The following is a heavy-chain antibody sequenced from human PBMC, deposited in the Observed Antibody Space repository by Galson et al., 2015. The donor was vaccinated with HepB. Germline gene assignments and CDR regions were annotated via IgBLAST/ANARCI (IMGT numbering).Heavy chain of an antibody. CDR3: ARGPLYCSGGSCSASVHYYGMDV. D-gene: IGHD2-15*01. CDR1: GGSFSGYY. V-gene: IGHV4-34*01. Sequence: SETLSLTCAVYGGSFSGYYWSWIRQPPGKGLEWIGEINHSGSTNYNPSLKSRVTISVDTSKNQFSLKLSSVTAADTAVYYCARGPLYCSGGSCSASVHYYGMDVWGQGTTVTVSS. J-gene: IGHJ6*02. CDR2: INHSGST.